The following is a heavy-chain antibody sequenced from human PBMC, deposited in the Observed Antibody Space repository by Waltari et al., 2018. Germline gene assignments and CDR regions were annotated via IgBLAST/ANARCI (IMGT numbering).Heavy chain of an antibody. CDR1: GYTFTGYY. J-gene: IGHJ4*02. Sequence: QVQLVQSGAEVKKPGASVKVSCKASGYTFTGYYMHWVRQAPGQGLEWMGRVNPNSSGTNDAQTFQGRVTMTRDTSISTAYMELSRLRSDDTAVYYCASENRSVDFGVVIINWGQGTLVTVSS. D-gene: IGHD3-3*01. CDR2: VNPNSSGT. V-gene: IGHV1-2*06. CDR3: ASENRSVDFGVVIIN.